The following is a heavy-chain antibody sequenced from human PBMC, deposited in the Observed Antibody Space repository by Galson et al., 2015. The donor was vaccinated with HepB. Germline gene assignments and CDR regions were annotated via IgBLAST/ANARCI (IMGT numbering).Heavy chain of an antibody. D-gene: IGHD1-26*01. J-gene: IGHJ4*02. CDR1: GFTFGSYS. CDR3: ARDLARKKWELPAFDF. Sequence: SLRLSCAASGFTFGSYSMNWVRQAPGKGLEWVSSISSSSSYIYYADSVKGRFTISRDNAKNSLYLQMNSLRAEDTAVYYCARDLARKKWELPAFDFWGQGTLVTVSS. CDR2: ISSSSSYI. V-gene: IGHV3-21*01.